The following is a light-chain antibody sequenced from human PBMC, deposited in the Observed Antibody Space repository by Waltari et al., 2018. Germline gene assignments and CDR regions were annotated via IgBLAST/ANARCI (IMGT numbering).Light chain of an antibody. V-gene: IGLV4-69*01. Sequence: QLVLTQSPSVSASLGASVKLTCTLSSGHSSTVIAWHQQQPGKGPRYLMNVNNDGSHSKGDEIPDRCSGSSSGAERYLTISSLQSDDEADYYCQTGGHGTWVFGGGTKLTVL. CDR2: VNNDGSH. CDR1: SGHSSTV. J-gene: IGLJ3*02. CDR3: QTGGHGTWV.